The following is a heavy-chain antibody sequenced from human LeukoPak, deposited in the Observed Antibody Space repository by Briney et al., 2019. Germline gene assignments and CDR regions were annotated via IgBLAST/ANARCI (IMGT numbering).Heavy chain of an antibody. CDR1: GGTFSSYA. CDR3: ARARSVVPAASDYYYYYMDV. J-gene: IGHJ6*03. D-gene: IGHD2-2*01. V-gene: IGHV1-69*13. CDR2: IIPIFGTA. Sequence: ASVKVSCKASGGTFSSYAISWVRQAPGQGLEWMGGIIPIFGTANYAQKFQGRVTITADESTSTAYMELSSLRSEDTAVYYCARARSVVPAASDYYYYYMDVWGKGTTVTISS.